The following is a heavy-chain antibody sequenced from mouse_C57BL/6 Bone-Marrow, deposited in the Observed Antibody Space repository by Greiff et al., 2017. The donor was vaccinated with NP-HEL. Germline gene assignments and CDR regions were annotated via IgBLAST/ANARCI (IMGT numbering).Heavy chain of an antibody. CDR3: ARGRDYSNL. CDR2: IYPGDGDT. J-gene: IGHJ3*01. CDR1: GYAFSSSW. D-gene: IGHD2-5*01. Sequence: VKLMESGPELVKPGASVKISCKASGYAFSSSWMNWVKQRPGKGLEWIGRIYPGDGDTNYNGKFKGKATLTADKSSSTAYMQLSSLTSEDSAVYFCARGRDYSNLWGQGTLVTVSA. V-gene: IGHV1-82*01.